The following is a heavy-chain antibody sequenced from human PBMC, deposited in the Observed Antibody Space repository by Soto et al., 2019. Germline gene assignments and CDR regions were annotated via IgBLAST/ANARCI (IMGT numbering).Heavy chain of an antibody. CDR1: GDSVSSNSAA. CDR2: TYYRSKWYN. Sequence: PSQTLSLTCVISGDSVSSNSAAWNWIRQSPSRGLEWLGRTYYRSKWYNDYAVSVKSRIPINPDTSKNQFSLQLNSVTPEDTAVCSCARAPHSGRKTKGDAFDIWGQGTLVRVSS. V-gene: IGHV6-1*01. D-gene: IGHD1-26*01. J-gene: IGHJ3*02. CDR3: ARAPHSGRKTKGDAFDI.